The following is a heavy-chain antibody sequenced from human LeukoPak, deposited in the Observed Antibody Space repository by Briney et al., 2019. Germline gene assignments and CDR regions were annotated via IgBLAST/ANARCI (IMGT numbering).Heavy chain of an antibody. CDR2: IRLDGSNK. Sequence: PGGSLRLSCAASGFTFSSYGMHWVRQAPGKGLEWVAFIRLDGSNKYYADSVKGRFTISRDNSKNTLFLQMNSLRAEDTAVYYCARGNSGSLGVLGYWGQGTLVTVSS. D-gene: IGHD1-26*01. CDR1: GFTFSSYG. V-gene: IGHV3-30*02. CDR3: ARGNSGSLGVLGY. J-gene: IGHJ4*02.